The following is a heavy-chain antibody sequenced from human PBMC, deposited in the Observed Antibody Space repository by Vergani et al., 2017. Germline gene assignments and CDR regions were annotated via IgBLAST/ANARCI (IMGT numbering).Heavy chain of an antibody. CDR3: ARDRVTVVRIQYYGMDV. V-gene: IGHV4-61*02. CDR1: GGSIDGVSSY. D-gene: IGHD3-10*01. Sequence: QMQLQESGPGLLKPSQTLSLTCSVSGGSIDGVSSYWTWIRQPAGKGLEWIGRIYKSGRTNYNPSLQSRVTISLDTSKNQFSLNLTSVTAADTGVYFCARDRVTVVRIQYYGMDVWGQGTTVIVSS. CDR2: IYKSGRT. J-gene: IGHJ6*02.